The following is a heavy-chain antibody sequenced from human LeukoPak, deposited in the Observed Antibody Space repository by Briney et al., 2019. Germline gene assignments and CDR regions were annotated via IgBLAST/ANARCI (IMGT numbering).Heavy chain of an antibody. CDR1: GFTFSSYA. CDR3: AKDLGYSSGRTRGFDY. CDR2: ISASGGST. J-gene: IGHJ4*02. Sequence: GGSLRLSCAASGFTFSSYAMSWVRQAPGKGLEWVSAISASGGSTYYADSVKGRFTISRDNSKNTLYLQMNSLRAEDTAVYYCAKDLGYSSGRTRGFDYWGQGTLVTVSS. D-gene: IGHD6-19*01. V-gene: IGHV3-23*01.